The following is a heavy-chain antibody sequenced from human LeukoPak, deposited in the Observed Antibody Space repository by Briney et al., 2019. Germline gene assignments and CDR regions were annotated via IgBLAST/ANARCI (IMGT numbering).Heavy chain of an antibody. V-gene: IGHV3-11*04. D-gene: IGHD3-9*01. CDR3: ARTYYDILTGYADYFDY. CDR2: ISSSGSTI. J-gene: IGHJ4*02. CDR1: GFTFSDYY. Sequence: GGSLRLSCAASGFTFSDYYMTWIRQAPGKGLEWLSYISSSGSTIYYADSVKGRFTISRDNAKNSLYLQMNSLRAEDTAVYYCARTYYDILTGYADYFDYWGQGTLVTVSS.